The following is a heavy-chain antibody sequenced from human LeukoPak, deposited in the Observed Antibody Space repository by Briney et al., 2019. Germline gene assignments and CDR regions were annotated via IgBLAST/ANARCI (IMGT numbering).Heavy chain of an antibody. CDR3: ARSPYDTATPLDY. J-gene: IGHJ4*02. CDR1: GYTFTSYA. CDR2: INAGNGNT. Sequence: ASVKVSCKASGYTFTSYAMHWVRQAPGQRLEWMGWINAGNGNTKYSQKFQGRVTITRDTSASTAYMELSSLRSEGTAVYYCARSPYDTATPLDYWGQGTLVTVSS. V-gene: IGHV1-3*01. D-gene: IGHD5-18*01.